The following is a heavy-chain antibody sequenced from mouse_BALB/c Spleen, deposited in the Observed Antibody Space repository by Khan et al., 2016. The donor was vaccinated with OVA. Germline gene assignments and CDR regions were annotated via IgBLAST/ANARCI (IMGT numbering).Heavy chain of an antibody. CDR1: GFTFSAYG. Sequence: EVELVESGGDLERPGGSLKLSCAASGFTFSAYGMSWVRQSPDKRLEWVATINSDGYYTYYPDSLKGRFIFSRDNAKNTPYLQLRSLTSEDTAIYYCASHLSGSLAYGGKGTLVTVS. D-gene: IGHD1-3*01. CDR2: INSDGYYT. CDR3: ASHLSGSLAY. J-gene: IGHJ3*01. V-gene: IGHV5-6*01.